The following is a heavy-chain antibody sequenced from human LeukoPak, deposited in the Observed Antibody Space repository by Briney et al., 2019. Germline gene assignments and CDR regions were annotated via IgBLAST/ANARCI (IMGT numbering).Heavy chain of an antibody. V-gene: IGHV4-31*03. CDR1: GSSISSGGYY. J-gene: IGHJ4*02. Sequence: SETLSLTCTVSGSSISSGGYYWSWIRQHPGKGLEWIGYIYYSGSTYYNPSLKSRVTISVDTSKNQFSLKLSSVTAADTAVYYCARGDRGVIINWGQGTLVTVSS. CDR2: IYYSGST. CDR3: ARGDRGVIIN. D-gene: IGHD3-10*01.